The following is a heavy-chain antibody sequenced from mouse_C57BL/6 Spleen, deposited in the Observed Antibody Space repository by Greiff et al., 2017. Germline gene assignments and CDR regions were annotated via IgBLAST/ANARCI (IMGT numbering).Heavy chain of an antibody. CDR1: GYTFTSYW. CDR2: IDPSDSET. CDR3: ARWATTVVATDYYAMDY. D-gene: IGHD1-1*01. V-gene: IGHV1-52*01. Sequence: QVQLQQPGAELVRPGSSVKLSCKASGYTFTSYWMHWVKQRPIQGLEWIGNIDPSDSETHYNQKFKDKATLTVDKSSSTAYMQLSSLISEDSAVYYCARWATTVVATDYYAMDYWGQGTSVTVSS. J-gene: IGHJ4*01.